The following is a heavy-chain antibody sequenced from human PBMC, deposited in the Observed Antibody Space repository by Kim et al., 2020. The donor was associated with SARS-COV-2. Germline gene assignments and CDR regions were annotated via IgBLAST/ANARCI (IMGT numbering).Heavy chain of an antibody. J-gene: IGHJ4*02. V-gene: IGHV4-59*13. Sequence: SETLSLTCTVSGGSISSYYWSWIRQPPGKGLEWIGYIYYSGSTNYNPSLKSRVTISVDTSKNQFSLKLSSVTAADTAVYYCARGLAAAGAVVLDYWGQGT. CDR3: ARGLAAAGAVVLDY. CDR2: IYYSGST. D-gene: IGHD6-13*01. CDR1: GGSISSYY.